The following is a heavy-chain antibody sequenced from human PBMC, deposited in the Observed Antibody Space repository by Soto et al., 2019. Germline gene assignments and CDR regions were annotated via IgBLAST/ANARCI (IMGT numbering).Heavy chain of an antibody. J-gene: IGHJ5*02. Sequence: EVQLVESGGGLIQPGGSLRLSCAASGFTVSSNYLSWVRQAPGKGLEWVSVIYSGGSTYYADSVKGRFTISRDNSKNTLYLQMNSLRAEDTAVYYCARDLRGSSSSAWGQGTLVTVSS. D-gene: IGHD6-6*01. CDR3: ARDLRGSSSSA. CDR1: GFTVSSNY. CDR2: IYSGGST. V-gene: IGHV3-53*01.